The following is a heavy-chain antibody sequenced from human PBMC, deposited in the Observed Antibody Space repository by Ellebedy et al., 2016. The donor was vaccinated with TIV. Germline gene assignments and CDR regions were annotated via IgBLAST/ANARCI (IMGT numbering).Heavy chain of an antibody. D-gene: IGHD6-19*01. CDR1: GFTFSSYA. J-gene: IGHJ6*03. V-gene: IGHV3-23*01. CDR3: AKDGVAGTEKYYYYYMDV. Sequence: GGSLRLXXAASGFTFSSYAMSWVRQAPGKGLEWVSAISGSGGSTYYADSVKGRFTISRDNSKTTLYLQMNSLSAEDTAVYYCAKDGVAGTEKYYYYYMDVWGKGTTVTVSS. CDR2: ISGSGGST.